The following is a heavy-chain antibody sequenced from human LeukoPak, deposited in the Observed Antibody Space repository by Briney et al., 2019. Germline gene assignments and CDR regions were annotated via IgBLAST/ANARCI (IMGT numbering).Heavy chain of an antibody. V-gene: IGHV4-4*09. Sequence: SETLSLTCTVSGVSMSAFQWSWVRQSPEKGLEWIGCVNTKGETNYNPSLKSRVITSVGTSKSQFSLRLTSVTAADTAVYYCATSNDAKIAPFDHWGQRALVTVSS. D-gene: IGHD2-8*01. J-gene: IGHJ4*02. CDR3: ATSNDAKIAPFDH. CDR1: GVSMSAFQ. CDR2: VNTKGET.